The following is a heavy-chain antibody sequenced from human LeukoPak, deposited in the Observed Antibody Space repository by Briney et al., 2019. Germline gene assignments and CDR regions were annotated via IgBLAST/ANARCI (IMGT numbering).Heavy chain of an antibody. CDR3: ARDTDYGDYFDGMDV. CDR2: VYSGGNT. D-gene: IGHD4-17*01. J-gene: IGHJ6*02. V-gene: IGHV3-53*01. Sequence: GGSLRLSCAASGFTVSDNYMSWVRQAPGKGLNWVSVVYSGGNTYYADSVKGRFTISRDNSKNTLYLQMNSLRAEDTAVYFCARDTDYGDYFDGMDVWGQGTTVTVSS. CDR1: GFTVSDNY.